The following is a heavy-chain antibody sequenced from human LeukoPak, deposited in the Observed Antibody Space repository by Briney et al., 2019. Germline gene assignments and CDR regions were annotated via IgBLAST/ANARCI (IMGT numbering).Heavy chain of an antibody. CDR3: ARGWAAFDY. D-gene: IGHD6-25*01. Sequence: GESLKISCKGSGYSLTTYWIGWVRQAPGQRLEWMGWINAGNGNTKYSQEFQGRVTITRDTSASTAYMELSSLRSEDMAVYYCARGWAAFDYWGQGTLVTVSS. V-gene: IGHV1-3*03. CDR2: INAGNGNT. CDR1: GYSLTTYW. J-gene: IGHJ4*02.